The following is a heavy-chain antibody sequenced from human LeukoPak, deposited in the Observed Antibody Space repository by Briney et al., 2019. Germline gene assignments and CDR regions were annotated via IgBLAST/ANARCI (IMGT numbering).Heavy chain of an antibody. J-gene: IGHJ4*02. D-gene: IGHD5-24*01. CDR1: GGSISSYY. CDR2: IYYSGST. CDR3: ASTSRDGYNGDY. V-gene: IGHV4-59*08. Sequence: PSETLSLTCTVSGGSISSYYWSWIRQPPGKGLEWIGYIYYSGSTNYNPSLKSRVTISVDTSKNQFSLKLSSVTAADTAVYYCASTSRDGYNGDYWGQGTLVTVSS.